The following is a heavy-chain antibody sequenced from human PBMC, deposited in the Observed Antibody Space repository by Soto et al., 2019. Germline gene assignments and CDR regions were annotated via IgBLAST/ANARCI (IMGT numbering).Heavy chain of an antibody. CDR1: GSTFSSYA. J-gene: IGHJ4*02. Sequence: PGGSLRLSCAASGSTFSSYAMSWVRQAPGKGLEWVSAISGSGGSTYYADSVKGRFTISRDNSKNTLYLQMNSLRAEDMAVYYCAKGRAFGGVIVIPELVYWGQGTLVTVSS. V-gene: IGHV3-23*01. CDR3: AKGRAFGGVIVIPELVY. D-gene: IGHD3-16*02. CDR2: ISGSGGST.